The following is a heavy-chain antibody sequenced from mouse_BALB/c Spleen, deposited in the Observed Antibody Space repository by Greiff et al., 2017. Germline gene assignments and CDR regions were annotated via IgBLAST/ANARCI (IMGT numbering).Heavy chain of an antibody. CDR1: GYSFTGYF. V-gene: IGHV1-20*02. CDR3: ARRYGNYYAMDY. CDR2: INPYNGDT. Sequence: VQLQQSGPELVKPGASVKISCKASGYSFTGYFMNWVMQSHGKSLEWIGRINPYNGDTFYNQKFKGKATLTVDKSSSTAHMELRSLASEDSAVYYCARRYGNYYAMDYWGQGTSVTVSS. J-gene: IGHJ4*01. D-gene: IGHD2-10*02.